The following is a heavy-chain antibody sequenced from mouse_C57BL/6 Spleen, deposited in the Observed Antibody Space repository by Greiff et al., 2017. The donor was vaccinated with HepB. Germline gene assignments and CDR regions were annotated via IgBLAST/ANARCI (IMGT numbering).Heavy chain of an antibody. J-gene: IGHJ2*01. CDR1: GYPFTSYW. V-gene: IGHV1-55*01. D-gene: IGHD2-5*01. Sequence: QVQLQQPGAELVKPGASVKMSCKASGYPFTSYWITWVKQRPGQGLGWIGDIYPGSGSTNYNEKFKSKATLTVDTSSSTAYMQLSSLTSEDSAVYYCAREVYYSNFDYWGQGTTLTVSS. CDR2: IYPGSGST. CDR3: AREVYYSNFDY.